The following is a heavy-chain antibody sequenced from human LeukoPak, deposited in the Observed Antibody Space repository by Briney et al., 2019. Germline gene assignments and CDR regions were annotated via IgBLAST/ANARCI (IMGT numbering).Heavy chain of an antibody. J-gene: IGHJ3*02. V-gene: IGHV4-39*01. CDR2: IYFSGST. D-gene: IGHD1-1*01. Sequence: SETLSLTCTVSGDSIRTTRYWGWIRQPHGKGLEWIGAIYFSGSTYYNPSLKSRVMISVDTSRNQFSLKLSSVTAADTAVYYCARRDWNDEDGAFDIWGQGTMVTVSS. CDR1: GDSIRTTRY. CDR3: ARRDWNDEDGAFDI.